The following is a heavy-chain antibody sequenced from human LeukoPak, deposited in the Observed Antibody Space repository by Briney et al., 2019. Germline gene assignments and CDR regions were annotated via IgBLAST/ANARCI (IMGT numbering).Heavy chain of an antibody. D-gene: IGHD2-15*01. CDR1: RFTFDVYA. CDR3: ASAPGLPLYYFDF. V-gene: IGHV3-9*01. J-gene: IGHJ4*02. CDR2: ISWNSGHI. Sequence: GGSLRLSCVASRFTFDVYAMHWVRQAPGKGLEWVSGISWNSGHIGYADSVKGRFTISRDNAKNSLYLQMDSLRAEDSALYYCASAPGLPLYYFDFWGQGTLVTVSS.